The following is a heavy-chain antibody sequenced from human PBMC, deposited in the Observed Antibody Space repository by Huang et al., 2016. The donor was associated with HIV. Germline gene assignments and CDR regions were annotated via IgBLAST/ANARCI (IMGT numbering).Heavy chain of an antibody. CDR1: GGSISTGNYD. Sequence: QVQLQESGPGLVKPSETLSLTCTVSGGSISTGNYDWSWLRQPAGKGLVGVGHLSTGGRDNYNPSLKSRVTISLDTSKTQFSLKLSSVTAADSAVYYCARVESGYYDAFDIWGPGTTVTVSS. V-gene: IGHV4-61*09. CDR3: ARVESGYYDAFDI. CDR2: LSTGGRD. D-gene: IGHD3-3*01. J-gene: IGHJ3*02.